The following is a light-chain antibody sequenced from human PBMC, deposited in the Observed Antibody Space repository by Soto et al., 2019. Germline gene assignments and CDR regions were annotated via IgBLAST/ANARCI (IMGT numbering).Light chain of an antibody. CDR3: LQHNSYPWT. CDR2: GAS. V-gene: IGKV3-15*01. J-gene: IGKJ1*01. Sequence: VMTQSPATLSASPGERVTLSCRASQNIKTNLVWYQHKPGQAPRVLLYGASSKARGVPARFSGSGSGTDFTLTISSLQSEDFAIYYCLQHNSYPWTFGQGTKVEIK. CDR1: QNIKTN.